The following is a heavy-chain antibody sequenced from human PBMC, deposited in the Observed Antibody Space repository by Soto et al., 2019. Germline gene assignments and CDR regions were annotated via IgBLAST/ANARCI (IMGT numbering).Heavy chain of an antibody. CDR2: ISIRGDYR. Sequence: EGQLLQSGGGLVQPGESLRLSCAASGFTFSSSGMSWVRKAPGKGLEWVSSISIRGDYRYYADSVKGRFTISRDNSKKTLYLQMSSLTAEDTALYYCANHGGFDFWGQGTMVAVSS. D-gene: IGHD4-17*01. CDR1: GFTFSSSG. CDR3: ANHGGFDF. V-gene: IGHV3-23*01. J-gene: IGHJ3*01.